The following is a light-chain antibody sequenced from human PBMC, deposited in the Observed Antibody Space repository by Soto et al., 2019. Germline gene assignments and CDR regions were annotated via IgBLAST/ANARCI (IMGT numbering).Light chain of an antibody. Sequence: DIVMTQSPDSLAVSLGERATINCKSSQSVLFTSNNQNYLAWYQQKPGQPPKLLIYWASTRESGVADRFSGSGSGTDFTLTISSLQAEDVAVYYCQQYYNTLWTFGQGTKVEIK. J-gene: IGKJ1*01. CDR1: QSVLFTSNNQNY. CDR2: WAS. V-gene: IGKV4-1*01. CDR3: QQYYNTLWT.